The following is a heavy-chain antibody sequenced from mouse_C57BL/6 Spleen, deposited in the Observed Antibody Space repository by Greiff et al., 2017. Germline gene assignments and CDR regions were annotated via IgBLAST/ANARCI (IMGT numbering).Heavy chain of an antibody. CDR3: ARFPSRGEDYYGSSFFAMDY. Sequence: QVQLQQPGAELVKPGASVKMSCKASGYTFTSYWITWVKQRPGQGLEWIGDIYPGSGSTNYTEKFKSKATLTVDTSSSTAYMQLSSLTSEDSAVYYCARFPSRGEDYYGSSFFAMDYWGQGTSVTVSS. CDR1: GYTFTSYW. CDR2: IYPGSGST. J-gene: IGHJ4*01. D-gene: IGHD1-1*01. V-gene: IGHV1-55*01.